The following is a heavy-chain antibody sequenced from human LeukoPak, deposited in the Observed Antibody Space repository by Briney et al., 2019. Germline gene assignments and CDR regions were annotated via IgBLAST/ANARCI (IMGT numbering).Heavy chain of an antibody. CDR3: ARDFVNSGYYFDY. V-gene: IGHV3-21*01. Sequence: GGSLRLSCVGSGFSFSGNSMNWVRQAPGKGLEWVSGISRTSTYIYYADSVQGRFTISRDNAKNSLYLQMDSLGAEDTAVYYCARDFVNSGYYFDYWGQGTQVTVSS. D-gene: IGHD3-22*01. J-gene: IGHJ4*02. CDR2: ISRTSTYI. CDR1: GFSFSGNS.